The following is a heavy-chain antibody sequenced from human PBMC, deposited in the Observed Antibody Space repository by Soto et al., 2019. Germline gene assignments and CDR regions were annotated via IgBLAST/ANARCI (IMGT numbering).Heavy chain of an antibody. CDR2: INHSGST. Sequence: QVQLQQWGAGLLKPSETLSLTCAVYGGSFSGYYWSWIRQPPGKGLEWIGEINHSGSTNYNPSLKSRVTISVDTSKNQFSLKLSSVTAADTAVYYCARGWRQQLVRWSWFDPWGQGTLVTVSS. D-gene: IGHD6-13*01. CDR1: GGSFSGYY. V-gene: IGHV4-34*01. J-gene: IGHJ5*02. CDR3: ARGWRQQLVRWSWFDP.